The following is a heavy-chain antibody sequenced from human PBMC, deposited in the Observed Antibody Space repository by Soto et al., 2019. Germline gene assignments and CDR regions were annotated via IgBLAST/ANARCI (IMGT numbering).Heavy chain of an antibody. Sequence: SETLSLTCAVYGGSFIGYYWSWIRQPPGKGLEWIGEINHGGSTNYDPSLKSRVTISVDTSKNQFSLKLSSVTAADTAVYYCAYGGSSWPQYYYYGMDVWGQGTTVTVSS. CDR1: GGSFIGYY. V-gene: IGHV4-34*01. CDR2: INHGGST. J-gene: IGHJ6*02. D-gene: IGHD6-13*01. CDR3: AYGGSSWPQYYYYGMDV.